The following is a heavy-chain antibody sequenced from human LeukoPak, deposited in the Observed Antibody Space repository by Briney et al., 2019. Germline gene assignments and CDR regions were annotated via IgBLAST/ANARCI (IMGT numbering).Heavy chain of an antibody. CDR1: GGSISSGDYY. CDR3: ARGGLRFGFDS. CDR2: IYYSGNT. V-gene: IGHV4-30-4*08. D-gene: IGHD3-3*01. J-gene: IGHJ5*01. Sequence: PSETLSLTCTVSGGSISSGDYYWSWIRQPPGKGLEWIGYIYYSGNTYYNPSLKSRVTISINTSKNQLSLKLSSVTAADTAVYYCARGGLRFGFDSWGQGTLVTVSS.